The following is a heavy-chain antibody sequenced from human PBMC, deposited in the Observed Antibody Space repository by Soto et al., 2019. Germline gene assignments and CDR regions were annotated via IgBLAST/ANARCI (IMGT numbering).Heavy chain of an antibody. J-gene: IGHJ5*02. V-gene: IGHV6-1*01. CDR3: ARGLWSGYYSNWFDP. CDR2: TYHRSKWYK. D-gene: IGHD3-3*01. CDR1: GDSVSSNSAA. Sequence: SQTLSLTCAISGDSVSSNSAAWNWIRQSPSRGLEWLGRTYHRSKWYKDYAVSVKSRISINPDTSKNQFSLQLISVTPEDTAVYYCARGLWSGYYSNWFDPWGQGSLVRVCS.